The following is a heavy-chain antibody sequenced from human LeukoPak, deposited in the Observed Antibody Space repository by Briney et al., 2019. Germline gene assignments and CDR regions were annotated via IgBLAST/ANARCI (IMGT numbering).Heavy chain of an antibody. CDR2: INHSGST. V-gene: IGHV4-34*01. D-gene: IGHD3-22*01. CDR1: GGSFSGYY. CDR3: ARRGYYYDSSGYSRGQYYFDY. J-gene: IGHJ4*02. Sequence: SESLSLTCAVYGGSFSGYYWSWMRQPPGKGLEWIGEINHSGSTNYNPSLKSRVTISVDTSKNQFSLKLSSVTAADTAVYYCARRGYYYDSSGYSRGQYYFDYWGQGTLVTVSS.